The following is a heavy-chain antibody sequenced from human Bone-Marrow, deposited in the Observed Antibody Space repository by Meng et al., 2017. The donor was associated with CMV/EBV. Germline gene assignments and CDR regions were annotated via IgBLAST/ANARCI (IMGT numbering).Heavy chain of an antibody. CDR2: IIPIFGTA. Sequence: VSSGAEVKSPAASVKDACQASGGTFNSYANGCLRQPPGQRLEWLGGIIPIFGTANYAQKFQGRVTITADESTSTAYMELSSLRSEDTAVYYWARDVAARPYIYDYWGQGTLVTVSS. V-gene: IGHV1-69*01. J-gene: IGHJ4*02. CDR3: ARDVAARPYIYDY. D-gene: IGHD6-6*01. CDR1: GGTFNSYA.